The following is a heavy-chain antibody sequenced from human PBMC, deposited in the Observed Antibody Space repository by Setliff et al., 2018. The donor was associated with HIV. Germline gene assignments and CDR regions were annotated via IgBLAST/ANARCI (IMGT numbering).Heavy chain of an antibody. V-gene: IGHV5-51*01. CDR1: GYSFTSHW. CDR2: IYPADSDT. Sequence: PGESLKISCKGSGYSFTSHWIGWVRQMPGKGLEWMVIIYPADSDTRYSPSFQGQVTISADNSINTAYLRMNSLRADDSAVYYCAKHHGSGSPFYYHMDVWDRGTTVTVSS. CDR3: AKHHGSGSPFYYHMDV. D-gene: IGHD3-10*01. J-gene: IGHJ6*02.